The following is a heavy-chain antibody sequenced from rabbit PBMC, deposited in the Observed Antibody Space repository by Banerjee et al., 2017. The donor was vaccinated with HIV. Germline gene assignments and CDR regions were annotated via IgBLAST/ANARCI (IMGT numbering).Heavy chain of an antibody. D-gene: IGHD4-1*01. V-gene: IGHV1S45*01. CDR3: ARDRGDWGYYFNL. CDR1: GIDFSNKYV. J-gene: IGHJ4*01. Sequence: QQQLEESGGGLVKPGGTLTLTCKASGIDFSNKYVMAWVRQAPGKGLEWIACINSSSGNTVYATWAKGRFTISKTSSTTVTLQMTSLTAADTATYFCARDRGDWGYYFNLWGQGTLVTVS. CDR2: INSSSGNT.